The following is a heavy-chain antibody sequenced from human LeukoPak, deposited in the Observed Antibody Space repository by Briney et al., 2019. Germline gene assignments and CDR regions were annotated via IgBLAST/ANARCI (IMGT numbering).Heavy chain of an antibody. CDR1: GFTFTNYD. Sequence: PGGSLRLSCAASGFTFTNYDMHWVRQAAGKGLEWVSGIGFGGDTYYTESVKGRFTISRENAKNSVYLQMNDIRAGDTAVYFCVRVYSYLFDPWGQGTLVTVSS. D-gene: IGHD4-11*01. V-gene: IGHV3-13*01. J-gene: IGHJ5*02. CDR3: VRVYSYLFDP. CDR2: IGFGGDT.